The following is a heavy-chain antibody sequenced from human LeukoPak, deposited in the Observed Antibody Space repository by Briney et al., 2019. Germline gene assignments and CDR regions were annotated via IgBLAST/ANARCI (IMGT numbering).Heavy chain of an antibody. V-gene: IGHV4-39*01. J-gene: IGHJ4*02. CDR2: IYYSGST. D-gene: IGHD3-22*01. Sequence: SETLSLTCTVSGGSISSYYWGWIRQPPGKGLEWIGSIYYSGSTYYNPSLKSRVTISVDTSKNQFSLKLSSVTAADTAVYYCARHLHYYDSSGHLGYFDYWGQGTLVTVSS. CDR3: ARHLHYYDSSGHLGYFDY. CDR1: GGSISSYY.